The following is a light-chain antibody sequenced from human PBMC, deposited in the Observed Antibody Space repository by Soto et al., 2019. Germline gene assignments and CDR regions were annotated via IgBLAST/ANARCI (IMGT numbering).Light chain of an antibody. CDR2: DAS. V-gene: IGKV3-11*01. Sequence: IVLSHAPATLSMSPGERARLSCRASQSVSSYLAWYQQKPGQAPRLLIYDASNRATGIPARFSGSGSGTDFTLTISSLEPEDFAVYYCQQRSNWPLTFGGGTKVDIK. CDR3: QQRSNWPLT. J-gene: IGKJ4*01. CDR1: QSVSSY.